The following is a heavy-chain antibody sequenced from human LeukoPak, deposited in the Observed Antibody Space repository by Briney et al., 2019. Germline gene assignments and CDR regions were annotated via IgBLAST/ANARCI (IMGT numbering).Heavy chain of an antibody. Sequence: ASVKVSCKASGYTFTGYYMHWVRQAPGQGLEWMGRINPNSGGTNYAQKFQGGVTMTRDTSISTAYMELSRLRSDGTAVYYCAREAGYDGVVVIAYYMDVWGKGTTVTVSS. D-gene: IGHD3-22*01. CDR2: INPNSGGT. J-gene: IGHJ6*03. V-gene: IGHV1-2*06. CDR1: GYTFTGYY. CDR3: AREAGYDGVVVIAYYMDV.